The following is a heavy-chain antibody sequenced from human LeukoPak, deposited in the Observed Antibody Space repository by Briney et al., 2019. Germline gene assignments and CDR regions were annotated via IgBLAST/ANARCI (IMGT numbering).Heavy chain of an antibody. CDR3: ARDIVVVPAANWFDP. V-gene: IGHV1-18*01. J-gene: IGHJ5*02. CDR1: GYTFTSYG. Sequence: ASVKVPCKASGYTFTSYGISWVRQAPGQGLEWMGWISAYNGNTNYAQKLQGRVTMTTDTSTSTAYMELRSLRSDDTAVYYCARDIVVVPAANWFDPWGQGTLVTVSS. D-gene: IGHD2-2*01. CDR2: ISAYNGNT.